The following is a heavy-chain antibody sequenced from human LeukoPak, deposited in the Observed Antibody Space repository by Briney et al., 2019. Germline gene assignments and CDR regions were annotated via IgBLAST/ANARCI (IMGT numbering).Heavy chain of an antibody. V-gene: IGHV1-18*04. Sequence: VASVKVSCKAAGYTFTNYGISWGRQAPGQGLEWMAWISANNGETRYAQNLQGRLTMTTDTSTSTAYMELRSLRPDDTAVYYCARVPPSANQLLSSDYWGQGTQVTVSS. CDR3: ARVPPSANQLLSSDY. CDR1: GYTFTNYG. CDR2: ISANNGET. D-gene: IGHD2-2*01. J-gene: IGHJ4*02.